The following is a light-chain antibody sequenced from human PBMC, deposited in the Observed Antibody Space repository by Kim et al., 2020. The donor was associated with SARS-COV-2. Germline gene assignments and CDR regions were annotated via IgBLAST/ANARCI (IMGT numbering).Light chain of an antibody. V-gene: IGLV1-44*01. CDR2: GYK. CDR1: FSNVGRNT. Sequence: GQRVTISCSGSFSNVGRNTVNWYQQLPGTAPNLLIFGYKQRPSGVPDRFSGSKSGPSASLAISGLQSEDEADYYCPAWDDNLNGVGFGGGTQLTVL. J-gene: IGLJ2*01. CDR3: PAWDDNLNGVG.